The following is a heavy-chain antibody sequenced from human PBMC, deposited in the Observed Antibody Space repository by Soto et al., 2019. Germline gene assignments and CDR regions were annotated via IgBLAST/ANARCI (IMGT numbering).Heavy chain of an antibody. CDR2: IYYSGKT. CDR1: GASINNTSYY. J-gene: IGHJ5*02. V-gene: IGHV4-39*01. CDR3: GRPWGIGLTPPGP. D-gene: IGHD6-13*01. Sequence: SETLSLTCTVSGASINNTSYYWGWIRQSPGKGLEWIGNIYYSGKTYYSPSFKSRVSISVDASRNQFSLRLSSVTAADTAVYYCGRPWGIGLTPPGPWGQGVLVTVSS.